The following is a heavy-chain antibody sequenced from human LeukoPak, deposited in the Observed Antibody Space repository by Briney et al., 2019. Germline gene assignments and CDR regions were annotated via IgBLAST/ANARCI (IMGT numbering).Heavy chain of an antibody. Sequence: PGGSLRLSCAASGFTFSGHYMGWSRQAPGEGLEWVSYIGTAYSAVYADSVKGRFTISRDNAKNSLALQMNSLRAEDSAVYYCARTGFWNGYSFDSWGQGTLVTVSS. CDR2: IGTAYSAV. V-gene: IGHV3-11*04. CDR3: ARTGFWNGYSFDS. D-gene: IGHD3-3*01. CDR1: GFTFSGHY. J-gene: IGHJ4*02.